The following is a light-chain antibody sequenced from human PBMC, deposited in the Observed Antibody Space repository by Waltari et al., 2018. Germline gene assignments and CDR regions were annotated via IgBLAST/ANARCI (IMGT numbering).Light chain of an antibody. V-gene: IGKV3-20*01. CDR3: QHYDNSPLT. CDR1: RSVTGNY. Sequence: EIVLTQSPGTLSLSPGERATLSCRASRSVTGNYLAWYQQKPGQAPSLLIYGASNRAAGIPDRFSGSGSRTDFTLSISRLEPEDFAVYYCQHYDNSPLTFGQGTKVEVK. CDR2: GAS. J-gene: IGKJ1*01.